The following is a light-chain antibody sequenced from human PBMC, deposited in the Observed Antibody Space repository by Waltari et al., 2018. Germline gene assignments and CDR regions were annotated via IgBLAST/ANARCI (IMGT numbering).Light chain of an antibody. J-gene: IGKJ4*01. CDR2: LGS. CDR1: QSLLHSNGYNY. Sequence: DIVMTQSPLSLPVTPGEPASISCRSSQSLLHSNGYNYLDWYLQKPGQFPQLRIYLGSNRASGVPDRFSCSGSGTDFTLKISRVEAEDVGVYYCMQALQTPLTFGGGTKVEIK. V-gene: IGKV2-28*01. CDR3: MQALQTPLT.